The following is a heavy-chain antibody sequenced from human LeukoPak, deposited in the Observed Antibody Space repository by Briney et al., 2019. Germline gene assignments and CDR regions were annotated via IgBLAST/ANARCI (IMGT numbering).Heavy chain of an antibody. J-gene: IGHJ4*02. V-gene: IGHV3-23*01. CDR2: ISDTGAST. Sequence: GGSLRLSCAASGFTFSRYGMTWVRQAPGKGLEWVSTISDTGASTYYADSVKDRFTISRDNSKNTLYLQMSGLRAEDTAIYYCATGAYFEYWGQGALVTVSS. CDR1: GFTFSRYG. CDR3: ATGAYFEY.